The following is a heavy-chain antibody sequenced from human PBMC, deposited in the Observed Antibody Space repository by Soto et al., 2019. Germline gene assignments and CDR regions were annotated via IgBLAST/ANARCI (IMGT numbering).Heavy chain of an antibody. D-gene: IGHD1-1*01. CDR1: GCTFSSYT. CDR3: VRDGHVTYTSHRGAVDI. V-gene: IGHV1-69*01. CDR2: IAALFGTS. J-gene: IGHJ3*02. Sequence: QVQLVQSGADVKKPGSSVKVSCKASGCTFSSYTFSWVRQAPGQGLEWMGGIAALFGTSNDAKICQGRVTISADESTSTVYMEVNFLIYDDSAMYYCVRDGHVTYTSHRGAVDIWEQGTVSPVYS.